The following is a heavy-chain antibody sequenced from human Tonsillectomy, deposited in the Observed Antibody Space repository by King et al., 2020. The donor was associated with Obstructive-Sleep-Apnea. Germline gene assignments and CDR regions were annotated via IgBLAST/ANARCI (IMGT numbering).Heavy chain of an antibody. CDR2: VSPPNSEA. CDR1: GYNFISNW. Sequence: EQLVQSGAEVKTSGESLKISCKAYGYNFISNWIGWVRQMPGQGLEWMGIVSPPNSEARYGSSFQGQVTISVDKSINTAYLQWSSLKASDTAIYYCARLVDGSWGDSFDMWGQGTMVTVSS. D-gene: IGHD1-26*01. V-gene: IGHV5-51*01. J-gene: IGHJ3*02. CDR3: ARLVDGSWGDSFDM.